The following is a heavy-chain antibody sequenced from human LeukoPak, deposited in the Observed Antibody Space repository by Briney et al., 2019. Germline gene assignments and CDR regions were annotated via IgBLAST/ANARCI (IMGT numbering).Heavy chain of an antibody. CDR3: ARDRGYSTFDY. D-gene: IGHD4-23*01. CDR1: AFTFSSYW. J-gene: IGHJ4*02. CDR2: IKEDGSEI. V-gene: IGHV3-7*01. Sequence: GGSLRLSCAASAFTFSSYWMSWVHQAPGKGLEWVANIKEDGSEINYVDSVKGRFTISRDNAKNSLYLQMNSLRVDDTAVYYCARDRGYSTFDYWGQGTLVTVSS.